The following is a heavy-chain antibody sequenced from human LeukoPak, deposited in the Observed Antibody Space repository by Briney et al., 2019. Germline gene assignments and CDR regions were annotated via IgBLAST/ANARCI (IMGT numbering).Heavy chain of an antibody. Sequence: GTSLRLSCAASGFTFRNCGMHWVRQAPGKGLEWVASIRTDGGEKYHADSVQGRLSISRDNSKNTLYLQMDSLRAEDTALYYCARIGYSTSWANFDYWGQGTLVTVSS. CDR2: IRTDGGEK. J-gene: IGHJ4*02. D-gene: IGHD6-13*01. CDR3: ARIGYSTSWANFDY. V-gene: IGHV3-33*01. CDR1: GFTFRNCG.